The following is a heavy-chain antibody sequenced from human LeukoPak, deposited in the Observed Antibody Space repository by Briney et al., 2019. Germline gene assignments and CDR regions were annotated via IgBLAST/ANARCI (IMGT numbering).Heavy chain of an antibody. CDR2: ISGGGYTK. D-gene: IGHD1-14*01. CDR1: GFTFRNYE. J-gene: IGHJ1*01. V-gene: IGHV3-48*03. CDR3: ARGPRYTTGSD. Sequence: GGSLRLSCVASGFTFRNYEMNWVRQAPGKGLEWVSYISGGGYTKYYADSVKGRFTISRDNAQNSLYLQMNSLRAEDTAVYYCARGPRYTTGSDWGQGTLVTVPS.